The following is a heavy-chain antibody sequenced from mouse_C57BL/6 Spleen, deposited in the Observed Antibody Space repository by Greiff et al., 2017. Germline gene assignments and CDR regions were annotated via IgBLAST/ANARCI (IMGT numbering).Heavy chain of an antibody. CDR1: GYTFTSYW. Sequence: VQLQQSGAELAKPGASVKLSCKASGYTFTSYWMHWVKQRPGQGLEWIGYINPSSGYTKYNQKFKDKATLTAAKSSSTAYVQRSSLTYEDSAVYYCARADDDYFDYGGQGTTLTASS. D-gene: IGHD2-3*01. CDR2: INPSSGYT. CDR3: ARADDDYFDY. J-gene: IGHJ2*01. V-gene: IGHV1-7*01.